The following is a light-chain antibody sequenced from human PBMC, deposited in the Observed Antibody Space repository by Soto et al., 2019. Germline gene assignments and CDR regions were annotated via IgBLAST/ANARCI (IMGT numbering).Light chain of an antibody. CDR3: SSYTSSSTLYV. CDR2: EVS. Sequence: QSALTQPASVSGSPGQSITISCTGTNSDVGGYNYVSWYQQHPGKAPELMIYEVSHRPSGVSNRFSGSKSVNTASLTISGLQAEDEADYYCSSYTSSSTLYVFGTGTKGTV. CDR1: NSDVGGYNY. J-gene: IGLJ1*01. V-gene: IGLV2-14*01.